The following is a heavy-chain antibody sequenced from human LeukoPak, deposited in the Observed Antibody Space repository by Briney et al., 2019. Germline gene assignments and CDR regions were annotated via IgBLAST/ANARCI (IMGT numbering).Heavy chain of an antibody. Sequence: SETLSLTCTVSGGSISSYYWIWIRQPPGKGLEWIGYIYYSGSTNYNPSLKSRVTISVDTSKNQFSLKLSSVTAADTAVYYCARAHDYGDYAPDYWGQGTLVTVSS. CDR3: ARAHDYGDYAPDY. CDR1: GGSISSYY. D-gene: IGHD4-17*01. CDR2: IYYSGST. V-gene: IGHV4-59*08. J-gene: IGHJ4*02.